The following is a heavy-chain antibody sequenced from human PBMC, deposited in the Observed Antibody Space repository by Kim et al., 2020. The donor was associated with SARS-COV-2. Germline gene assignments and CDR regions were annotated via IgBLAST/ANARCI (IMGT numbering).Heavy chain of an antibody. CDR1: GGSISSSSYY. Sequence: SETLSLTCTVSGGSISSSSYYWGWIRQPPGKGLEWIGSIYYSGSTYYNPSLKSRVTISVDTSKNQFSLKLSSVTAADTAVYYCARLPLSIVVVPAAMRGGYYYYGMDVWGQGTTVTVSS. V-gene: IGHV4-39*01. CDR3: ARLPLSIVVVPAAMRGGYYYYGMDV. D-gene: IGHD2-2*01. CDR2: IYYSGST. J-gene: IGHJ6*02.